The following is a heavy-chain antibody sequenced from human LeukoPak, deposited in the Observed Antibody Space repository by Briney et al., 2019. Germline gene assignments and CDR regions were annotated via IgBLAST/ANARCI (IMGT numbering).Heavy chain of an antibody. D-gene: IGHD6-19*01. CDR3: ATRPYTSGSGWHWNFEH. CDR1: GGSIDTATLF. CDR2: IFYIGST. J-gene: IGHJ4*02. Sequence: SETLSLTCTLSGGSIDTATLFWGWIRQPPGKGLEYIGSIFYIGSTYYNPSLRGRCTMSVHTSRKQVSLNLISVTAADTYVSYCATRPYTSGSGWHWNFEHWGQGTLVSVSS. V-gene: IGHV4-39*01.